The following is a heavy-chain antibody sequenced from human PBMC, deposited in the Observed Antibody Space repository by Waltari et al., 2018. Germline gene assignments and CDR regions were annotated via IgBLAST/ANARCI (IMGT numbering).Heavy chain of an antibody. Sequence: QVQLVESGGGVVQPGRSLRLYCAASGFTFSSYGMPWVRPAPGKGLEWVAVIWYDGSNKYYADSVKGRFTISRDNSKNTLYLQMNSLRAEDTAVYYCARDWGQQPALPFDYWGQGTLVTVSS. D-gene: IGHD6-13*01. V-gene: IGHV3-33*01. CDR2: IWYDGSNK. CDR1: GFTFSSYG. J-gene: IGHJ4*02. CDR3: ARDWGQQPALPFDY.